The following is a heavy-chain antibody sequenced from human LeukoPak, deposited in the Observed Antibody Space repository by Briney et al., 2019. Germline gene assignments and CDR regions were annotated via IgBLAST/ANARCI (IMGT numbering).Heavy chain of an antibody. J-gene: IGHJ4*02. D-gene: IGHD3-10*01. Sequence: PGRSLRLSCAASGFTFSNYGMHWVHQAPGKGLEWVAVIWYDGSNEYYTDSVKGRFTISRDNSKNTLSLQMNSLRAEDTAVYYCARYYGSGSVGGFDYWGQRTLVTVSS. CDR1: GFTFSNYG. CDR3: ARYYGSGSVGGFDY. V-gene: IGHV3-33*01. CDR2: IWYDGSNE.